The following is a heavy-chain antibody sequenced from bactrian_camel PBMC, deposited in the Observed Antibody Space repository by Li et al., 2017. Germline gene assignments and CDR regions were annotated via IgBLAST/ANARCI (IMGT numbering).Heavy chain of an antibody. CDR1: FDTMSANC. CDR2: IYVAGGTR. J-gene: IGHJ4*01. V-gene: IGHV3S40*01. CDR3: AALVGHDVCLPDSFHRPGGAT. D-gene: IGHD3*01. Sequence: VQLVESGGGSVQTGDSLRLSCVLSFDTMSANCMGWFRQAPGKEREGVAAIYVAGGTRYYSDSVKGRFTVAQDNKKNSLYLHMNSLNAEDTATYYCAALVGHDVCLPDSFHRPGGATWGQGTQVTVS.